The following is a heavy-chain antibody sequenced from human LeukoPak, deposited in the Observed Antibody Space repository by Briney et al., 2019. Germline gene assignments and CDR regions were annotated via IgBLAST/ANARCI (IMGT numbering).Heavy chain of an antibody. V-gene: IGHV3-23*01. D-gene: IGHD2-2*02. Sequence: GGSPRLSCAASGFTFSSYAMSWVRQAPGKGLEWVSAISGSGGSTYYADSVKGRFTISRDNSKNTLYLQMNSLRAEDTAVYYCAKDIVVVPAAIPDAFDIWGQGTMVTVSS. CDR3: AKDIVVVPAAIPDAFDI. J-gene: IGHJ3*02. CDR1: GFTFSSYA. CDR2: ISGSGGST.